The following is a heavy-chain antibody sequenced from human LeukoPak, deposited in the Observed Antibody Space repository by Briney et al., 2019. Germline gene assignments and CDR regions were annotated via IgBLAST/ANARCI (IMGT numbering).Heavy chain of an antibody. Sequence: GGSLRLSCAASGFTFSNYAMTWVRQAPGKGLEWVSAISASGAATYYPDSVKGRFTISRDNSKNTVYLQMNSLRAEDTAVYYCAKDQRGYFDYWGQGTLVTVSS. CDR2: ISASGAAT. V-gene: IGHV3-23*01. CDR3: AKDQRGYFDY. CDR1: GFTFSNYA. J-gene: IGHJ4*02.